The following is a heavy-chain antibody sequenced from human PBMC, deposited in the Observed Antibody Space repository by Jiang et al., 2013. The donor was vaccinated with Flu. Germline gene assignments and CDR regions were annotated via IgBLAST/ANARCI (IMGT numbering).Heavy chain of an antibody. CDR3: ARGWAAPAYGDYRPPDF. J-gene: IGHJ4*02. D-gene: IGHD4-17*01. CDR1: GDSISGYY. Sequence: PGLVKPSETLSLTCTVSGDSISGYYWSWIRRPPGKGLEWIGYIYYSGSTNYNPSLKSRVTMSVDTSKNQLSLKLTSVTAADTAVYYCARGWAAPAYGDYRPPDFWGQGTLVTVSS. V-gene: IGHV4-59*01. CDR2: IYYSGST.